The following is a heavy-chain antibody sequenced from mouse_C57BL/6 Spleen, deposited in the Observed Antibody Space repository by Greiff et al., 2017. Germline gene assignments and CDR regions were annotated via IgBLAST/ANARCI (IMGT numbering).Heavy chain of an antibody. CDR2: ISYDGSN. Sequence: DVQLQESGPGFVNPSQSLSLTCSVTGYSITSGYYWNLIRQFPGNKLEWMGYISYDGSNNYNPSLKNRFTITRDTAKNPLFLKLNSVTTEDTATYYCAGLVGAWYFEVWGTGTTVTVSS. J-gene: IGHJ1*03. CDR1: GYSITSGYY. CDR3: AGLVGAWYFEV. V-gene: IGHV3-6*01. D-gene: IGHD1-1*02.